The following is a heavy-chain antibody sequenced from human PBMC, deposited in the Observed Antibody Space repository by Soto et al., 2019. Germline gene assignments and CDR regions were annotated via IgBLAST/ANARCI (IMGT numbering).Heavy chain of an antibody. Sequence: EVQLLESGGGLVQPGGSLRLSCAVSGFTFSSYAMSWVRQAPGKGLEWVSAISGSGGDTNYADSVKGRFTISRDNSKNTLYLQINNLRAEDTAVYYCAKDQNYYDSRPTDYWGQGTPVTVSS. V-gene: IGHV3-23*01. D-gene: IGHD3-22*01. J-gene: IGHJ4*02. CDR2: ISGSGGDT. CDR1: GFTFSSYA. CDR3: AKDQNYYDSRPTDY.